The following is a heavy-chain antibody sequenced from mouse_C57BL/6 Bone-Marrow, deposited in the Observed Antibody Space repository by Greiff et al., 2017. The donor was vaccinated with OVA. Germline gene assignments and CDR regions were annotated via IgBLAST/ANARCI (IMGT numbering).Heavy chain of an antibody. D-gene: IGHD1-1*01. J-gene: IGHJ2*01. CDR3: ARGTYYYGSSPYYFDY. CDR1: GYSFTGYY. Sequence: EVQLQQSGPELVKPGASVKISCKASGYSFTGYYMNWVKQSPEKSLEWIGEINPSTGGTTYNQKFKAKATLTVDKSSSTAYMQLKSLTSEDSAVYYCARGTYYYGSSPYYFDYWGQGTTLTVSS. V-gene: IGHV1-42*01. CDR2: INPSTGGT.